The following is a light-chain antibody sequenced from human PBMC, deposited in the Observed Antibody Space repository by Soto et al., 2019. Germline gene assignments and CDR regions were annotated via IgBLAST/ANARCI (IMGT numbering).Light chain of an antibody. Sequence: QSALTQPASVSGSPGQSITISCTGTSSDVGRYNYVSWYQQHPGKAPKLMIYEVNNRPSGVSYRFSGSKSGNTASLTISGLQAEDESDYYCSSYATGSTPWVFGGGTKSHRP. CDR1: SSDVGRYNY. J-gene: IGLJ3*02. V-gene: IGLV2-14*01. CDR3: SSYATGSTPWV. CDR2: EVN.